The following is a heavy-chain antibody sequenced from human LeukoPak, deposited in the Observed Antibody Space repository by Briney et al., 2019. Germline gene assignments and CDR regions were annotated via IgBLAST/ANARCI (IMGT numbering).Heavy chain of an antibody. CDR3: ARAKESRLRYFDWLLSRFDY. CDR2: IYYSGST. CDR1: GGSISSSSYY. J-gene: IGHJ4*02. V-gene: IGHV4-39*01. D-gene: IGHD3-9*01. Sequence: ASETLSLTCTVSGGSISSSSYYWGWIRQPPGKGLEWIGSIYYSGSTYYNPSLKSRVTISVDTSKNQFSLKLSSVTAADTAVYYCARAKESRLRYFDWLLSRFDYWGQGTLVTVSS.